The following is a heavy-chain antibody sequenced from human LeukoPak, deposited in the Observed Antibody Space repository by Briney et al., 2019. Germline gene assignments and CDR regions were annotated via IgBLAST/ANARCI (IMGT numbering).Heavy chain of an antibody. CDR1: GGTFSSYA. D-gene: IGHD4-17*01. J-gene: IGHJ4*02. CDR2: IIPIFGTA. Sequence: GASVKVSCKASGGTFSSYAISWVRQAPGQGLEWMGGIIPIFGTANYAQKFQGRVTITADESTSTAYMGLSSLRSEDTAVYYCARVLDGDYVGFDYWGQGTLVTVSS. CDR3: ARVLDGDYVGFDY. V-gene: IGHV1-69*13.